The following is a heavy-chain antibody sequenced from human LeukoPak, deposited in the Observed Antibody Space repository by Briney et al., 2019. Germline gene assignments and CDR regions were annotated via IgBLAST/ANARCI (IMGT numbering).Heavy chain of an antibody. CDR3: ARLRYYYDSSGYYRDY. D-gene: IGHD3-22*01. CDR1: GGSTSSGSYY. V-gene: IGHV4-61*02. J-gene: IGHJ4*02. Sequence: SQTLSLTCTVSGGSTSSGSYYWSWIRQPAGKGLEWIGRIYTSGSTNYNPSLKSRVTISVDTSKNQFSLKLSSVTAADTAAYYCARLRYYYDSSGYYRDYWGQGTLVTVSS. CDR2: IYTSGST.